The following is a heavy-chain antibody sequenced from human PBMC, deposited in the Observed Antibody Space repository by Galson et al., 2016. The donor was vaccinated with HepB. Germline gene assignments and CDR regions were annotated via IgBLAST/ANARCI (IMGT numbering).Heavy chain of an antibody. V-gene: IGHV4-59*01. CDR2: IYYGGRT. CDR1: GASISGYY. D-gene: IGHD6-19*01. Sequence: ETLSLTCTVSGASISGYYLSWIRQPPGKGLEWIGYIYYGGRTNYNPSLKSRVTISVDTSKNQFSLKLSSMTAADAAVYYCARDDSGGWYGFHYGMDVWGQGTTVTVSS. CDR3: ARDDSGGWYGFHYGMDV. J-gene: IGHJ6*02.